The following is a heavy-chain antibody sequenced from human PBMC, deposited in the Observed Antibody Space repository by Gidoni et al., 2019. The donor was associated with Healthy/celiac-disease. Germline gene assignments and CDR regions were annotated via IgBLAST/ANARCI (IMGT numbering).Heavy chain of an antibody. Sequence: EVQLLESGGGLVQPGGSLRLSCAAPGFTFSSYAMSWVRQAPGKGLEWVSAISGSGGSTSYADSVKGRFTISRDNSKNTLYLQMNSLRAEDTAVYYCAKGRPYYDSSGGDYWGQGTLVTVSS. CDR2: ISGSGGST. V-gene: IGHV3-23*01. CDR1: GFTFSSYA. CDR3: AKGRPYYDSSGGDY. D-gene: IGHD3-22*01. J-gene: IGHJ4*02.